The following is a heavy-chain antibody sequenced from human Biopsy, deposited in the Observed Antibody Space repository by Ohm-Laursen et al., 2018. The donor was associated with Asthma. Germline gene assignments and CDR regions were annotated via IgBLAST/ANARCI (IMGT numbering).Heavy chain of an antibody. CDR2: TNERGVT. CDR1: PGSFSGFF. V-gene: IGHV4-34*01. J-gene: IGHJ6*02. Sequence: SETLPLTCDVYPGSFSGFFWTWIRQSPGKGLEWIGETNERGVTNNNPSLKSRVIISIDTYWNRASLKLTSVTAADTAVYYCARGPELDVWGQGTTVTVSS. CDR3: ARGPELDV.